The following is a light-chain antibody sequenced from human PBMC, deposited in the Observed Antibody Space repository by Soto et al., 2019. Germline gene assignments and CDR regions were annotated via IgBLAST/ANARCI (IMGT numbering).Light chain of an antibody. CDR2: VES. CDR3: LQDYNYPRT. V-gene: IGKV1-6*01. Sequence: AIQMTQSPSSLSASVGDRVTITCRASQGIRNDLGWYQQKPGKAPKLLIYVESSLQSGVQSRFSGSGSGTDFTLTISSLQTEDFATYYCLQDYNYPRTFGQGTKVEIK. CDR1: QGIRND. J-gene: IGKJ1*01.